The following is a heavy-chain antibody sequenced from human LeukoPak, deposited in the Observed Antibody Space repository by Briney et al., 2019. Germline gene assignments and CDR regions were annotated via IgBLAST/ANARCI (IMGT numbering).Heavy chain of an antibody. CDR3: ARDFWGAYRVDYFDY. CDR1: GFTFSTYS. J-gene: IGHJ4*02. Sequence: GGSLRLSCRASGFTFSTYSMSWVRRAPGKGLEWVANIKQDGSETYYVDSLRGRFTISRDNAKKSLYLQMNSLRAEDTAVYYCARDFWGAYRVDYFDYWGQGTLVTVSS. D-gene: IGHD3-3*01. CDR2: IKQDGSET. V-gene: IGHV3-7*01.